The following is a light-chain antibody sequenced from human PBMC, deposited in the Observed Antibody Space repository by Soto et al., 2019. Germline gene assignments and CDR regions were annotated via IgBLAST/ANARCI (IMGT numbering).Light chain of an antibody. V-gene: IGLV2-14*01. Sequence: QSALTQPASVSGAPGQSITISCTGTSSDVGGYDYVSWYQLPPGKAPQLMIYEIVNRPSCVSSRFAASKSGNTASLTISVLQAEDAADYYCCSFASSRTYVFGTGTKLTVL. CDR2: EIV. CDR3: CSFASSRTYV. J-gene: IGLJ1*01. CDR1: SSDVGGYDY.